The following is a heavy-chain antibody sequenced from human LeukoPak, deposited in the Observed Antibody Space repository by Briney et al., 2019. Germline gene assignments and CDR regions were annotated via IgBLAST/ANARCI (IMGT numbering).Heavy chain of an antibody. CDR3: ARASGSYYFDY. Sequence: PGGSLRLSCVASGFTFSSYGMHWVRQAPGKGLEWVAVISYDGSNKFYADSVKGRFTISRDNSKNTLYLQMNSLRAEDTAVYYCARASGSYYFDYWGQGTLVTVSS. J-gene: IGHJ4*02. V-gene: IGHV3-30*19. CDR1: GFTFSSYG. D-gene: IGHD1-26*01. CDR2: ISYDGSNK.